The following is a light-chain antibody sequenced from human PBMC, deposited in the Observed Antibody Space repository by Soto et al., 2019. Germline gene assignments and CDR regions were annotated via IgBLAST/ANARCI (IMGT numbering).Light chain of an antibody. CDR3: AAWDDSLNGYV. V-gene: IGLV1-44*01. CDR1: SSNIGSNT. CDR2: SNN. J-gene: IGLJ1*01. Sequence: HSLLTQPTSASGTPGRRIDLSFSVISSNIGSNTVNWYQQLPGTAPKLLIYSNNHRPSGVPDRFSGSKSGTSASLAISGLQSDDEADYYCAAWDDSLNGYVFATGTKVTVL.